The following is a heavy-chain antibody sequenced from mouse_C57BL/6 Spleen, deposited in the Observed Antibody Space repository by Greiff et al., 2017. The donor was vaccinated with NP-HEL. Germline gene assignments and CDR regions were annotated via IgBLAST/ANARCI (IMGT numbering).Heavy chain of an antibody. J-gene: IGHJ4*01. D-gene: IGHD2-2*01. V-gene: IGHV1-69*01. Sequence: VQLQQPGAELVMPGASVKLSCKASGYTFTSYWMHWVKQRPGQGLEWIGEIDPSDSYTNYNQKFKGKSTLTVDKSSSTAYMQLSSLTSEDSAVYYCARWLPPYYAMDYWGQGTSVTVSS. CDR1: GYTFTSYW. CDR2: IDPSDSYT. CDR3: ARWLPPYYAMDY.